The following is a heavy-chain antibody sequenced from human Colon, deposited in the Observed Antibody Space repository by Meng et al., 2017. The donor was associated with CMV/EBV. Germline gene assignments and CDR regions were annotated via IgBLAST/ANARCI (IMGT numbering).Heavy chain of an antibody. Sequence: GGSLRLSCAASGFTFSSYDMTWVRQAPGKGLEWVSAISGSGGSAYYADSVKGRVTISRDNSKNTVYLQMSSLRAEDTAVYYCVKDRGSSGATPYDQWGQGTLVTVSS. CDR2: ISGSGGSA. D-gene: IGHD6-19*01. CDR3: VKDRGSSGATPYDQ. J-gene: IGHJ4*02. V-gene: IGHV3-23*01. CDR1: GFTFSSYD.